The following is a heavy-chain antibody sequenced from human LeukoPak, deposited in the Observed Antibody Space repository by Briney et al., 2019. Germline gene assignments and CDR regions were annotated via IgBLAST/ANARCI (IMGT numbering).Heavy chain of an antibody. V-gene: IGHV3-30-3*01. CDR1: GFTFSSYA. Sequence: GGSLRLSRAVSGFTFSSYAMHWVRQAPGKGLEWVAVMSYDGSNKYYADSVKGRFTVSRDNSKNTLYLQMNSLRDEDTAVYYCARPIYCTTTSCSYGLDYWGQGTLVTVSS. CDR3: ARPIYCTTTSCSYGLDY. CDR2: MSYDGSNK. J-gene: IGHJ4*02. D-gene: IGHD2-2*01.